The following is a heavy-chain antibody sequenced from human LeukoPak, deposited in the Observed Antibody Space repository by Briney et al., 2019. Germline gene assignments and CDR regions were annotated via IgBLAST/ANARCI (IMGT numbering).Heavy chain of an antibody. CDR1: GGSTSSYY. CDR3: ARQRGLSSSWYPLDY. V-gene: IGHV4-59*01. D-gene: IGHD6-13*01. CDR2: IYYSGST. J-gene: IGHJ4*02. Sequence: PSETLSLTCTVSGGSTSSYYWSWIRQPPGKGLEWIGYIYYSGSTNYNPSLKSRVTISVDTSKNQFSLKLSSVTAADTAVYYCARQRGLSSSWYPLDYWGQGTLVTVSS.